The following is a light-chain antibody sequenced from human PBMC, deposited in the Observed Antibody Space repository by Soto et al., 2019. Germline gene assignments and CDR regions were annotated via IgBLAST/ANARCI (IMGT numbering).Light chain of an antibody. V-gene: IGKV3-11*01. CDR3: QQRSNWPRLT. CDR1: QSVSSY. J-gene: IGKJ4*01. CDR2: DAS. Sequence: EIVLTQSPATLYLSPGERATLSCRASQSVSSYLAWYQQKPGQAPRLLIYDASNRATGIPARFSGSGSGTDVTLTISSLEPEDFAVYYCQQRSNWPRLTFGGGTKVEIK.